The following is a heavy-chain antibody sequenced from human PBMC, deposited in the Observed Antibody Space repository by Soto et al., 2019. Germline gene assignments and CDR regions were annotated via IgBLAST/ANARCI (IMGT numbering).Heavy chain of an antibody. J-gene: IGHJ6*02. Sequence: QVQLQESGPGLVKPSQTLSLTCTVSGGSISSGGYYWSWIRQHPGKGLEWIGYIYYSGSTYYNPSLQSRVTISVDTSKNQVSLKLSSVTAADTAVYYCARGLRGGTRPLSGMDVWGQGTTVTVSS. D-gene: IGHD1-1*01. CDR2: IYYSGST. V-gene: IGHV4-31*03. CDR1: GGSISSGGYY. CDR3: ARGLRGGTRPLSGMDV.